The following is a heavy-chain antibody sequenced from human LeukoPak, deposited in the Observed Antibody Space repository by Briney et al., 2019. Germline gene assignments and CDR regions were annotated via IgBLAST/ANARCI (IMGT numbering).Heavy chain of an antibody. J-gene: IGHJ4*02. CDR1: GYTFTGYY. V-gene: IGHV1-2*02. D-gene: IGHD6-6*01. CDR3: ARDCRSGSSSSCPPWS. Sequence: ASVKVSCKASGYTFTGYYMHWVRQAPGQGLEWMGWINPNSGGTNYAQKFRGRVTMTRDTSISTAYMELSRLRSDDTAVYYCARDCRSGSSSSCPPWSWGQGTLVTVSS. CDR2: INPNSGGT.